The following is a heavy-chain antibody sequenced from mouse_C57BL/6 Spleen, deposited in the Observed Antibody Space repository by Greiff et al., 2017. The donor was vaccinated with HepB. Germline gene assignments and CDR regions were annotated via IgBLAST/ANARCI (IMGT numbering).Heavy chain of an antibody. Sequence: EVNLVESGGGLVKPGGSLKLSCAASGFTFSSYAMSWVRQTPEKRLEWVATISDGGSYTYYPDNVKGRFTISRDNAKNNLYLQMSHLKSEDTAMYYCARGGLLRYDYFDYWGQGTTLTVSS. CDR3: ARGGLLRYDYFDY. V-gene: IGHV5-4*03. CDR2: ISDGGSYT. J-gene: IGHJ2*01. CDR1: GFTFSSYA. D-gene: IGHD1-1*01.